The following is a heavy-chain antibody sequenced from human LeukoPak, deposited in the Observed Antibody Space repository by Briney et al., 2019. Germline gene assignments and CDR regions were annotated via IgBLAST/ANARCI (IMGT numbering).Heavy chain of an antibody. V-gene: IGHV3-11*01. Sequence: GGSLRLSCAASGFTFSDYYMSWIRQAPGKGLEWVSYISSSGSTIYYADSVKGRFTISRDNAKNSLYLLMNSLRAEDTAVYYCARALSGSYYRAPFDYWGQGTLVTVSS. CDR2: ISSSGSTI. D-gene: IGHD1-26*01. J-gene: IGHJ4*02. CDR1: GFTFSDYY. CDR3: ARALSGSYYRAPFDY.